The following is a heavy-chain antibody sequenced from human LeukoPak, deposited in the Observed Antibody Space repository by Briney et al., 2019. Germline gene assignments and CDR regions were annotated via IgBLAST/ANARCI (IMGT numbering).Heavy chain of an antibody. D-gene: IGHD6-19*01. V-gene: IGHV1-2*02. CDR2: INPNSGGT. Sequence: ASVKVSCKASGYTFTDYYIHWVRQAPGQGLEWMGWINPNSGGTNYAQKFQGRVTMTRDTSISTAYMELSRLRSDDTAVYYCARAGVYSSGWSDFDYWGQGTLVTVSS. CDR1: GYTFTDYY. J-gene: IGHJ4*02. CDR3: ARAGVYSSGWSDFDY.